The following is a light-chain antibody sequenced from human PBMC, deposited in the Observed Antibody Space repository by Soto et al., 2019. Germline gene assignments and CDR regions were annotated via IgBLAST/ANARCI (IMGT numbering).Light chain of an antibody. J-gene: IGKJ1*01. Sequence: EIVMTQSPATLSVSPWEIATLSCRASQSVSTNLAWYQQKPGQAPRLLIYDASSRATGIPDRFSGGGSGTDFTLTISRLEPEDFAVYYCQQYNNWPPAWTFGQGTKVDIK. V-gene: IGKV3D-15*01. CDR2: DAS. CDR1: QSVSTN. CDR3: QQYNNWPPAWT.